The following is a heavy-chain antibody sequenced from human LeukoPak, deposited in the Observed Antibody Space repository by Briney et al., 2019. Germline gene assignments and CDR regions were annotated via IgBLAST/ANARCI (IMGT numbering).Heavy chain of an antibody. Sequence: GGSLRLSCAASGFTFSTYETNWVRQAPGKGLEWISYISSSANTIYYADSVKGRFTISRDNAKHSLYLQMNSLRAEDTAVYYCATRSGWTFDYWGQGTLVTVSS. CDR2: ISSSANTI. D-gene: IGHD2-15*01. V-gene: IGHV3-48*03. J-gene: IGHJ4*02. CDR1: GFTFSTYE. CDR3: ATRSGWTFDY.